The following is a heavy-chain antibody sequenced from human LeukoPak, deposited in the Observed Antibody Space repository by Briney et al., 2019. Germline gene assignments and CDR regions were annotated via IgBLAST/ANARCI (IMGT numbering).Heavy chain of an antibody. CDR2: INPSGGST. D-gene: IGHD2-15*01. CDR3: ARALGYCSGGSCYNANYYYGMDV. Sequence: GASVKVSCKASGYTFTSYYMHWVRQAPGQGLEWMGIINPSGGSTSYAQKFRGRVTMTRDTSTSTVYMELSSLRSEDTAVYYCARALGYCSGGSCYNANYYYGMDVWGQGTTVTVSS. J-gene: IGHJ6*02. V-gene: IGHV1-46*01. CDR1: GYTFTSYY.